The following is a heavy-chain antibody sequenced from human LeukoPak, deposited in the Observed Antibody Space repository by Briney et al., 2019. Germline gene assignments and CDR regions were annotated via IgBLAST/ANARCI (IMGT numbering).Heavy chain of an antibody. CDR1: GFMFGANW. CDR3: AALDPAKIRDPGY. D-gene: IGHD3/OR15-3a*01. V-gene: IGHV3-7*01. CDR2: IRGDGSDE. J-gene: IGHJ4*02. Sequence: PGGSLRLSCAASGFMFGANWMSWVRQAPGKGLEWVANIRGDGSDEYYADSVRGRFTISRDNAKNSLYLQMNSLRVDDTAVYFCAALDPAKIRDPGYWGQGTLVTVSS.